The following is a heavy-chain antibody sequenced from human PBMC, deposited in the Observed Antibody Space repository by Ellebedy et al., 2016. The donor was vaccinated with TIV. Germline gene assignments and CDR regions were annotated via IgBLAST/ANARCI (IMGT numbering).Heavy chain of an antibody. CDR3: ARQTPTGNVGRGFFDI. J-gene: IGHJ3*02. CDR1: GGSMSNSIYY. D-gene: IGHD1-1*01. V-gene: IGHV4-39*01. CDR2: MYHSGTT. Sequence: SETLSLXXTVSGGSMSNSIYYWGWIRQPPGKGLEWIGSMYHSGTTYYKSSLKSRVSISVDTSKSQFSLKLGSVTAADTATYHCARQTPTGNVGRGFFDIWGQGTVVTVSS.